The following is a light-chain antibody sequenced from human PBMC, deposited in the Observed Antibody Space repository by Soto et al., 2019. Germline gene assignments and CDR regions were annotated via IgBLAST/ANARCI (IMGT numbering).Light chain of an antibody. CDR3: QQSSNWPGT. Sequence: EIVLTQSPATLSLSPGERATLSCRASQSVSSYLAWYQQKPGQAPRLLIYDASNRATGIPARFGGSGSGTDFTLTISSLEPEDFAVYYCQQSSNWPGTLGQGTKVDIK. V-gene: IGKV3-11*01. CDR1: QSVSSY. J-gene: IGKJ1*01. CDR2: DAS.